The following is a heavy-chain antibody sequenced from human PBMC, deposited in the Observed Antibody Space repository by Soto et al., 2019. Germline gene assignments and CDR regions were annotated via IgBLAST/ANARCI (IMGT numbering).Heavy chain of an antibody. V-gene: IGHV1-2*02. CDR3: ARSLSTIAARPDY. J-gene: IGHJ4*02. Sequence: QVQLVQSGAEVKKPGASVEVSCKASGYTFSDYFVHWVRQAPGQGLEWMGWINPNTGVTNYARKFQGRVIMTRDTSISTGYLVLSRLTSDDTAVFYCARSLSTIAARPDYWGQGTLVTVSS. CDR1: GYTFSDYF. D-gene: IGHD6-6*01. CDR2: INPNTGVT.